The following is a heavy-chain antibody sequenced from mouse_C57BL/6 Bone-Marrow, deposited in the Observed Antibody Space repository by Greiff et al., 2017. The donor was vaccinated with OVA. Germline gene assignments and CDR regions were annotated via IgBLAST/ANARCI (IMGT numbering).Heavy chain of an antibody. D-gene: IGHD1-1*01. V-gene: IGHV1-81*01. CDR2: IYPRSGNT. J-gene: IGHJ3*01. CDR3: ARLLRAWFAY. CDR1: GYTFTSYG. Sequence: QVQLQQSGAELARPGASVKLSCKASGYTFTSYGISWVKQRPGQGLEWIGEIYPRSGNTYYNEKFKGKATLTADKSSSTAYMELRSLTSEDSAVYVCARLLRAWFAYWGQGTLVTVSA.